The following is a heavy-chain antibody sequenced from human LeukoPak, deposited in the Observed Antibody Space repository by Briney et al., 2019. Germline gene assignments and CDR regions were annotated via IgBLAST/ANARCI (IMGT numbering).Heavy chain of an antibody. CDR1: GGTFSSYA. Sequence: GSSVKVSCKASGGTFSSYAISWVRQAPGQGLEWMGRIIPILGIANYAQKFQGRVTITADKSTSTAYMELSSLRSEDTAVYFCARDVIRGSSTGAFDYWGQGTLVTVSS. V-gene: IGHV1-69*04. CDR3: ARDVIRGSSTGAFDY. D-gene: IGHD6-13*01. CDR2: IIPILGIA. J-gene: IGHJ4*02.